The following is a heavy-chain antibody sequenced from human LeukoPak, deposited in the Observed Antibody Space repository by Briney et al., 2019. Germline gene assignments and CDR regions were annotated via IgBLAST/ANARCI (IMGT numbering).Heavy chain of an antibody. J-gene: IGHJ4*02. V-gene: IGHV3-11*01. Sequence: GSLRLSCAASGFTFSDYYMSWIRQAPGKGLEWVSYISSSGSTVYYADSVKGRFTISRDNAKNSLYLQMNSLRAEDTAVYYCARRTGDSYYFDYWGQGTLVTVSS. CDR1: GFTFSDYY. D-gene: IGHD1-26*01. CDR2: ISSSGSTV. CDR3: ARRTGDSYYFDY.